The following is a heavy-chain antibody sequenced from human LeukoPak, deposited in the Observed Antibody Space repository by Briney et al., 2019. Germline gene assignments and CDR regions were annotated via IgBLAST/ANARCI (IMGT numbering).Heavy chain of an antibody. CDR3: AKGGGYCSSTSCYPVDY. CDR1: GFTFSTYW. D-gene: IGHD2-2*01. Sequence: PGGSLRLSCVASGFTFSTYWMTWVRQAPGKGLEWVANMKWDGSEKHYVDSVKGRFTISRDNAKSSLYLQMNGLRAEDTAVYYCAKGGGYCSSTSCYPVDYWGQGTLVTVSS. CDR2: MKWDGSEK. V-gene: IGHV3-7*03. J-gene: IGHJ4*02.